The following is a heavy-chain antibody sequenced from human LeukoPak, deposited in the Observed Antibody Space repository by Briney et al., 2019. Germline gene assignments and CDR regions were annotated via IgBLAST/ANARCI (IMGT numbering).Heavy chain of an antibody. V-gene: IGHV1-18*01. CDR3: ARVGSSGSFDY. CDR1: GYTFTTYA. D-gene: IGHD6-19*01. J-gene: IGHJ4*02. CDR2: INGYNGNT. Sequence: AASVKVSCKASGYTFTTYAISWVRQAPGQGLEWMGWINGYNGNTNYAQKLQGRVTMTTDTSTSTAYIELRSLRSDDTAVYYCARVGSSGSFDYWGQGTLVTVSS.